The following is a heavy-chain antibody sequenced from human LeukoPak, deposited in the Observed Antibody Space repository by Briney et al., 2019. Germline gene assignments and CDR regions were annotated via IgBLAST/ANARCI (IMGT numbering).Heavy chain of an antibody. V-gene: IGHV4-4*09. CDR2: IYTSGST. Sequence: SETLSLTCTVSGGSISSHYWSWIRQPPGKGLEWIGYIYTSGSTNYNPSLKSRVTISVDTSKNQFSLKLSSVTAADTAVYYCARLNYGDYLGDWFDPWGQGTLVTVSS. J-gene: IGHJ5*02. CDR3: ARLNYGDYLGDWFDP. D-gene: IGHD4-17*01. CDR1: GGSISSHY.